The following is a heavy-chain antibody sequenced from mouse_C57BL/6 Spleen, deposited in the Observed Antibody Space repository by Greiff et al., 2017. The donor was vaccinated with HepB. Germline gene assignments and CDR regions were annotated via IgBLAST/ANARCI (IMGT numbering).Heavy chain of an antibody. D-gene: IGHD1-1*01. V-gene: IGHV1-7*01. CDR2: INPSSGYT. J-gene: IGHJ4*01. CDR1: GYTFTSYW. Sequence: VKLVESGAELAKPGASVKLSCKASGYTFTSYWMHWVKQRPGQGLEWIGYINPSSGYTKYNQKFKDKATLTAAKSSSTAYMQLSSLTYEDSAVYYCANYYGSLAYAMDYWGQGTSVTVSS. CDR3: ANYYGSLAYAMDY.